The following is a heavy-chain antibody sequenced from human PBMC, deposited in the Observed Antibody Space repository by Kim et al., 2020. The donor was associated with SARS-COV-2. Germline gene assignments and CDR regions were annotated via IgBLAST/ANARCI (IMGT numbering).Heavy chain of an antibody. Sequence: SETLSLTCAVYGGSFSGYYWSWIRQPPGKGLEWIGEINHSGSTNYNPSLKSRVTISVDTSKNQFSLKLSSVTAADTAVYYCARGLHWPYYYDSSGLQFDPWGQGTLVTVSS. CDR2: INHSGST. J-gene: IGHJ5*02. CDR3: ARGLHWPYYYDSSGLQFDP. V-gene: IGHV4-34*01. D-gene: IGHD3-22*01. CDR1: GGSFSGYY.